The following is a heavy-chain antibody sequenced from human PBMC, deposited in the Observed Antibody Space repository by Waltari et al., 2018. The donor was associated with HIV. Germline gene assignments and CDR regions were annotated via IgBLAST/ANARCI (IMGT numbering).Heavy chain of an antibody. J-gene: IGHJ5*02. CDR3: ARDSRDNSWSLNFFDP. V-gene: IGHV3-21*01. CDR1: GFPFNRNS. CDR2: ISSSGTFT. D-gene: IGHD6-13*01. Sequence: EVQLVDSGGGTVKPGGSMGVYCRASGFPFNRNSLNWVRQAPGKGLEWISSISSSGTFTHYADSVKGRFTISRDNANKSVYLQMNSLRAEDTAVYYCARDSRDNSWSLNFFDPWGQGTLVTVSS.